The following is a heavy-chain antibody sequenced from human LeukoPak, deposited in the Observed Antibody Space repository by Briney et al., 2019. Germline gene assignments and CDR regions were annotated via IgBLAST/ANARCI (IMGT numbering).Heavy chain of an antibody. V-gene: IGHV4-34*01. J-gene: IGHJ4*02. D-gene: IGHD6-6*01. CDR1: GGFFSGYY. Sequence: PSETLSLTCAVYGGFFSGYYWSWIRQPPGKGLEWIGEINHSGSTNYNPSLKSRVTISVDTSKNQFSLKLSSVTAADTAVYYCASFSSSSSSFDYWGQGTLVTVSS. CDR3: ASFSSSSSSFDY. CDR2: INHSGST.